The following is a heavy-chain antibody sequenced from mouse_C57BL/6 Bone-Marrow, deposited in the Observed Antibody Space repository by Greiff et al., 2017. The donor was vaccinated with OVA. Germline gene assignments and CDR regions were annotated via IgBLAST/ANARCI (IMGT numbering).Heavy chain of an antibody. CDR3: ARYHYGSSYFDY. J-gene: IGHJ2*01. D-gene: IGHD1-1*01. CDR2: INPSSGYN. V-gene: IGHV1-7*01. CDR1: GYTFTSYW. Sequence: VQLQQSGAELAKPGASVKLSCKASGYTFTSYWMHWVKQRPGQGLEWIGYINPSSGYNKYNQKFKDKATLTEDKSSSTAYMQLSSLTYEDSAVYYCARYHYGSSYFDYWGQGTTLTVSS.